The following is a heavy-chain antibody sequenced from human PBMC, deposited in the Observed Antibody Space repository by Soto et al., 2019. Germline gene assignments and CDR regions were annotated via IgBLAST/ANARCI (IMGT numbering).Heavy chain of an antibody. D-gene: IGHD6-13*01. CDR2: IYYSGST. CDR3: ARQGIAAAARAFDI. J-gene: IGHJ3*02. V-gene: IGHV4-39*01. Sequence: HLQCQESGQGLLKPSETRSLTGTFLVASISISSYYGGGFRQPPGRGLEWIGSIYYSGSTYYNPSLKSRVTISVDTSKNQFSLKLSSVTAADTAVYYCARQGIAAAARAFDIWGQGTMVTVSS. CDR1: VASISISSYY.